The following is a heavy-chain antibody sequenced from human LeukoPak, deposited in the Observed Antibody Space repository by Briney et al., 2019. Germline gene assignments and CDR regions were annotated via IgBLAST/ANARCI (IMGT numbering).Heavy chain of an antibody. D-gene: IGHD3-10*01. CDR1: GFTFSSYG. Sequence: GGSLRLSCAASGFTFSSYGMHWVRQAPGKGLEWVAVIWYDGSNKYYADSVKGRFTISRDNSKNTLYLQMNSLRAEDTAVYYCARADSDLWFGEFLGYFDYWGQGTLVTVSS. J-gene: IGHJ4*02. CDR3: ARADSDLWFGEFLGYFDY. CDR2: IWYDGSNK. V-gene: IGHV3-33*01.